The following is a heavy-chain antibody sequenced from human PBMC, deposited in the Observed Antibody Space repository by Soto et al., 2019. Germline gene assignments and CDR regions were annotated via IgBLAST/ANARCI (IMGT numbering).Heavy chain of an antibody. J-gene: IGHJ5*02. D-gene: IGHD5-18*01. V-gene: IGHV2-5*01. CDR2: IYWNDDK. CDR3: AHKMDTVDWFGP. Sequence: SGPTLVNPTQTLTLTCTFSGFPLSGGGAGVGWIRQPPGKALEWVALIYWNDDKRYSPSLKSRLTITKDTSKNQVVLTMTNMDPVDIATYYCAHKMDTVDWFGPWGRGTLVTVSS. CDR1: GFPLSGGGAG.